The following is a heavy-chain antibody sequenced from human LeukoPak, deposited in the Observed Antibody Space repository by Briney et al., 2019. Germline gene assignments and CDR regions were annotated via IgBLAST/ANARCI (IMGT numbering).Heavy chain of an antibody. CDR1: GYIFSNYW. CDR3: ARVGAPGGLRPYHYYY. Sequence: ASVTVSCKSSGYIFSNYWIHWVRQAPGRGLECLGCIDPASGITNQPQKFQGRITVTRDTSASTVYMDLTGLTTDDTALYYCARVGAPGGLRPYHYYYWGQGTLVTVSS. D-gene: IGHD3-16*01. J-gene: IGHJ4*02. CDR2: IDPASGIT. V-gene: IGHV1-2*02.